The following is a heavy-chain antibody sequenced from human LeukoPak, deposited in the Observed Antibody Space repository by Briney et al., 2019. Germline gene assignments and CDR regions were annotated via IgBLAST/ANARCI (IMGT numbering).Heavy chain of an antibody. J-gene: IGHJ4*02. CDR2: ISSSSSYI. CDR3: VKDRGGYVKYKTFES. D-gene: IGHD5-12*01. Sequence: GGSLRLSCAASGFTFSSYSMNWVRQAPGKGLEWVSSISSSSSYIYYADSVKGRFTISKDIPKNSLYLQMNSLRTEDTAVYFCVKDRGGYVKYKTFESWGQGTLVTVSS. V-gene: IGHV3-21*01. CDR1: GFTFSSYS.